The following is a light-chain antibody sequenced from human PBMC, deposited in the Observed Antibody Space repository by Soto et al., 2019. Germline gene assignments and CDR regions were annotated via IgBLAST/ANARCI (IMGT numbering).Light chain of an antibody. CDR2: GNS. CDR3: QSYDSSLNL. CDR1: SSNIGAGYD. J-gene: IGLJ2*01. Sequence: QSVLTQPPSVSGAPGQRVTISCTGSSSNIGAGYDVHWYQQLPGTAPKLLIYGNSNRPSGVPDRFSGSKSGTSASLAITGLQAEDEADYYCQSYDSSLNLFGGGTKLTVL. V-gene: IGLV1-40*01.